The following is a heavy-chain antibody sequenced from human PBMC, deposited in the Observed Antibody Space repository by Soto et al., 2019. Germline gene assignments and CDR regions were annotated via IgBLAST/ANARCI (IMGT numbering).Heavy chain of an antibody. J-gene: IGHJ5*02. D-gene: IGHD6-19*01. CDR2: IIPIFGTA. CDR3: ARGNRIAVAALNWFDP. CDR1: GGTFSSYA. Sequence: QVQLVQSGAEVKKPGSSVKVSCKASGGTFSSYAISWVRQAPGQGLEWMGGIIPIFGTANYAQKFQGRVKITADESTSTAYMELSSLRSEDTAVYYCARGNRIAVAALNWFDPWGQGTLVTVSS. V-gene: IGHV1-69*01.